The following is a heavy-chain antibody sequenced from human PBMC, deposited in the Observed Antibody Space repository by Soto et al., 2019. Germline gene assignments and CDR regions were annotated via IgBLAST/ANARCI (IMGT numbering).Heavy chain of an antibody. V-gene: IGHV3-11*06. Sequence: GGSLRLSCAASGFTFSDYYMSWIRQAPGKGLEWVSYISSSSSYTNYADSVKGRFTISRDNAKNSLYLQMNSLRAEDTAVYYCARIDQELGELSYLVDYWGQGTLVTVSS. D-gene: IGHD3-16*02. CDR1: GFTFSDYY. CDR2: ISSSSSYT. CDR3: ARIDQELGELSYLVDY. J-gene: IGHJ4*02.